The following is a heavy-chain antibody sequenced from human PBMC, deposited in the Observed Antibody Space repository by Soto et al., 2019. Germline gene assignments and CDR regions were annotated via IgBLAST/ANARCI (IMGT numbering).Heavy chain of an antibody. J-gene: IGHJ3*02. CDR1: GDSVSSNSAA. Sequence: SQTLSLTCAISGDSVSSNSAAWNWIRQSPSRGLEWLGRTYYRSKWYNDYAVSVKSRITINPDTSKNQFSLQLNSVTPEDTAVYYCARNVLRFLGKTGDAFDIWGQGTMVTVSS. CDR3: ARNVLRFLGKTGDAFDI. V-gene: IGHV6-1*01. D-gene: IGHD3-3*01. CDR2: TYYRSKWYN.